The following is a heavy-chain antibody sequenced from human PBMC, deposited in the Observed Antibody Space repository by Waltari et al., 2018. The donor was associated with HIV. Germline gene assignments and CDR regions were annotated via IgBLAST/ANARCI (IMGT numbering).Heavy chain of an antibody. V-gene: IGHV3-21*02. CDR1: GFTFRSFS. Sequence: EMQLVASGGGLVKPGGSLRLSCAASGFTFRSFSMNWFRRAQGKGVEWVVSISTAATYIYYGDSVKGRFTIARDNAKNSLYLQMNSLRAEDTAVYFCARSSVPVGPLYGMDVWGQGTTVTVAS. CDR3: ARSSVPVGPLYGMDV. J-gene: IGHJ6*02. D-gene: IGHD6-19*01. CDR2: ISTAATYI.